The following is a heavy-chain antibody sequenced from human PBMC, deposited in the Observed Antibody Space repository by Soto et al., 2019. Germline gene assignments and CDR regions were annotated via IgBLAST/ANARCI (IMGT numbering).Heavy chain of an antibody. D-gene: IGHD3-22*01. CDR2: INSDGGGT. CDR3: AKGAYEFDY. CDR1: GFTFSSYW. Sequence: EVPLVESGGGLVQPGGSLRLSCAASGFTFSSYWMHWVRQVPGKGLVWVSRINSDGGGTNYADFVKGRFTISRDNAKNTLYLQMDSLRAEDTAVYYCAKGAYEFDYWGQGTLVTVSS. V-gene: IGHV3-74*01. J-gene: IGHJ4*02.